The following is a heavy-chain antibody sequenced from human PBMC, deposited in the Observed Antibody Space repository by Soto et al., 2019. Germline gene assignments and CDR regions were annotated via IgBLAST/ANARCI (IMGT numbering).Heavy chain of an antibody. CDR3: ARIRSDSSSYYLDY. D-gene: IGHD3-22*01. V-gene: IGHV1-46*01. CDR1: GYTFTSYY. Sequence: ASVKVSCKASGYTFTSYYMNWVRQAPGQGLEWLGITNPSGGYTTDAQRFLGRVTMSADTSTSTVYMELGSLRYEDTAVYYCARIRSDSSSYYLDYWG. CDR2: TNPSGGYT. J-gene: IGHJ4*01.